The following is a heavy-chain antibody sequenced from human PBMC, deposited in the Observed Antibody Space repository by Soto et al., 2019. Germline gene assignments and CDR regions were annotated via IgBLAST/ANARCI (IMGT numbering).Heavy chain of an antibody. J-gene: IGHJ4*02. CDR3: VHHGGVPYYHGF. D-gene: IGHD2-8*01. V-gene: IGHV4-4*02. CDR1: GGSLSSSSW. Sequence: SETLSLTCAVSGGSLSSSSWWSWVRQPPGKTLEWLGEIFYSGSTKYNPSLNSRVTISADQSKNDFSLRLSSVTAADTAVYYCVHHGGVPYYHGFWGQGRLVTVSS. CDR2: IFYSGST.